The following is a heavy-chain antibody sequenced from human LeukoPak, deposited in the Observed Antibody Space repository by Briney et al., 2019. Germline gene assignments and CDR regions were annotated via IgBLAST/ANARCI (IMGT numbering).Heavy chain of an antibody. Sequence: ASVKVSCKASGYTFTSYGISWVRQAPGQGLEWMGWISAYNGNTNYAQKLQGRVTMTTDTSTSTAYMELRSLRSDDTAVYYCARDRRYCSGGSCSAFDIWGQGTMVTVSS. CDR3: ARDRRYCSGGSCSAFDI. D-gene: IGHD2-15*01. J-gene: IGHJ3*02. CDR2: ISAYNGNT. CDR1: GYTFTSYG. V-gene: IGHV1-18*01.